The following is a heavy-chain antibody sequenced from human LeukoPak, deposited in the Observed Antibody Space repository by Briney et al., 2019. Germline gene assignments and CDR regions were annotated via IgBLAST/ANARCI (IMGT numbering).Heavy chain of an antibody. CDR3: ASTYYGSGSLIQFDY. J-gene: IGHJ4*02. CDR1: GGSISSSSYY. Sequence: PSETLSLTCTVSGGSISSSSYYWGWIRQPPGKGLEWIGSIYYSGSTYYNPSLKSRVTISVDTSKNQFSLKLSSVTAADTAVYYCASTYYGSGSLIQFDYWGQGTLVTVSS. V-gene: IGHV4-39*07. D-gene: IGHD3-10*01. CDR2: IYYSGST.